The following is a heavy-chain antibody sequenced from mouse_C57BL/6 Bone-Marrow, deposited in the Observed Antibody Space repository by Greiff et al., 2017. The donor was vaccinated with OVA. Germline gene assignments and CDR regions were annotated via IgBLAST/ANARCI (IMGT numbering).Heavy chain of an antibody. D-gene: IGHD1-1*01. J-gene: IGHJ2*01. V-gene: IGHV1-19*01. Sequence: EVQLQESGPVLVKPGASVKMSCKASGYTFTDYYMNWVKQSHGKSLEWIGVINPYNGGTSYNQKFKGKATLTVDKSSSTAYMELNSLTSEDSAVYYCARNLQITTRGLSYYFDYWGQGTTLTVSS. CDR3: ARNLQITTRGLSYYFDY. CDR1: GYTFTDYY. CDR2: INPYNGGT.